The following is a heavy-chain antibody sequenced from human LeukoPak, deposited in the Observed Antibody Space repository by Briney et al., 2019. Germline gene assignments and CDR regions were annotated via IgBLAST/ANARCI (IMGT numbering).Heavy chain of an antibody. CDR3: ARVISGSSLHWYFDL. J-gene: IGHJ2*01. CDR1: GGSISSYY. Sequence: PSETLSLTCTVSGGSISSYYWSWIRQPPGEGLEWIGYIYYSGSTNYNPSLKSRVTISVDTSKNQFSLKLSSVTAADTAVYYCARVISGSSLHWYFDLWGRGTLVTVSS. CDR2: IYYSGST. D-gene: IGHD1-26*01. V-gene: IGHV4-59*01.